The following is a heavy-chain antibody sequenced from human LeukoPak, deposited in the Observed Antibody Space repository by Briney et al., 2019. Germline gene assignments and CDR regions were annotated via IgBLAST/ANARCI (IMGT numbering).Heavy chain of an antibody. V-gene: IGHV3-23*01. J-gene: IGHJ4*02. CDR2: ISGSGGST. D-gene: IGHD3-22*01. CDR1: GFTFSSYA. CDR3: AKLFEFRRYYYDSSGYYYYFDY. Sequence: GGSLRLSCAASGFTFSSYAVSWVRQAPGKGLEWVSAISGSGGSTYYADSVKGRFTISRDNSKNTLYLQMNSLRAEDTAVYYCAKLFEFRRYYYDSSGYYYYFDYWGQGTLVTVSS.